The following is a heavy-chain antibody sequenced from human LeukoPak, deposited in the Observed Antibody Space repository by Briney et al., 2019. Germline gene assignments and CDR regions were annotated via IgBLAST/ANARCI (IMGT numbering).Heavy chain of an antibody. D-gene: IGHD3-10*01. CDR3: ARGPRLWFGEFYYYYGMDV. V-gene: IGHV4-34*01. CDR2: LNHSGST. Sequence: SETLSLTCAVYGGSFSGYYWSWIRQPPGKGLEWIGELNHSGSTNYNPSLKSRVTISVDTSKHQFSLKLSSVTAADTAVYYCARGPRLWFGEFYYYYGMDVWGQGTTVTVSS. J-gene: IGHJ6*02. CDR1: GGSFSGYY.